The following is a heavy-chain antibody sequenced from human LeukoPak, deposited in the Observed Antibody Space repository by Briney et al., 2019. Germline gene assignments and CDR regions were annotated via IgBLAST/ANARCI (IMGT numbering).Heavy chain of an antibody. D-gene: IGHD6-19*01. V-gene: IGHV3-7*05. CDR3: ARGMTVAANWFDP. Sequence: QPGGFLRLSCAASGFTFSNYWMNWVRQAPGKGLEWVANIKQDGTEKYYVDSVKGRFTISRDNAENSLNLQMNSLRAEDTAVYYCARGMTVAANWFDPWGQGTLVTVSS. CDR2: IKQDGTEK. J-gene: IGHJ5*02. CDR1: GFTFSNYW.